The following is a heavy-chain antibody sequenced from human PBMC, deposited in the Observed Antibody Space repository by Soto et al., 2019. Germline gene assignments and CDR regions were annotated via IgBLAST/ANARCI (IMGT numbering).Heavy chain of an antibody. CDR3: ARESPQRPDKEGGNFDY. Sequence: QVQLVESGGGVVQPGRSLRLSCAESGFTFSSYGMHWVRQAPGKGLEWVAVIWYDGSNKYYADSVKGRFTISRDNSKNTLYLQMNSLRAEDTAVYYCARESPQRPDKEGGNFDYWGQGTLVTVSS. V-gene: IGHV3-33*01. CDR2: IWYDGSNK. CDR1: GFTFSSYG. J-gene: IGHJ4*02. D-gene: IGHD3-16*01.